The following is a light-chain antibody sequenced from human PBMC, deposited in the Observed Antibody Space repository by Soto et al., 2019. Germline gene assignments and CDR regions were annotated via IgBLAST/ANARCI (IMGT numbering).Light chain of an antibody. V-gene: IGLV1-47*01. J-gene: IGLJ3*02. CDR3: AVWDQSLTGWV. Sequence: QSVLTRPPSASGTPGQSLTISCSGSSSNIGSHFVYWYQHLPGTAPKLLIFRDGQRPSGVPARFFGSKSGTSASLAITGLRSEDEADYYCAVWDQSLTGWVFGGGTKVTVL. CDR1: SSNIGSHF. CDR2: RDG.